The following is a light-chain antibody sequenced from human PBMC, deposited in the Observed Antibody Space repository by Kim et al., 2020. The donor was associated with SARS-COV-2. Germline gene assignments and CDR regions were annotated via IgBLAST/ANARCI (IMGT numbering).Light chain of an antibody. J-gene: IGLJ3*02. CDR3: AAWDDSLSGRWL. CDR2: RNN. V-gene: IGLV1-47*01. Sequence: QSVLTQPPSASGTPGQRVTISCSGSSSNIGSNYVYWYQQLPGTAPKLLIYRNNQRPSGVPDRFSGSKSGTSASLAISGLRSEDEADYYCAAWDDSLSGRWLFGGGTQRTVL. CDR1: SSNIGSNY.